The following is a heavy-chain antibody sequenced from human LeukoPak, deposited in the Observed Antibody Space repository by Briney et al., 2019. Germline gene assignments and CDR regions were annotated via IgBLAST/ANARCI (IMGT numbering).Heavy chain of an antibody. CDR2: INPKSGGT. V-gene: IGHV1-2*06. CDR1: GYTFTSYD. Sequence: GASVTVSCKASGYTFTSYDINWVRQATGQGLEWMGRINPKSGGTNHAQKFQGRVTMTRDTSISTAYMELSSLRSDDTAVYFCARETYNGRYYYFDYWGQGTLVTVSS. D-gene: IGHD1-26*01. J-gene: IGHJ4*02. CDR3: ARETYNGRYYYFDY.